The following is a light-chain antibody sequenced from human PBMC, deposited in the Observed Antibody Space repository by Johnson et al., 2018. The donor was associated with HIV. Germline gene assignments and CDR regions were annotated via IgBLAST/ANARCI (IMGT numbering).Light chain of an antibody. CDR3: GTWDSSLSALYV. Sequence: QSVLTQPPSVSAAPGQKVTISCSGSSSNIGTNYVSWYQHLPGTAPKLLIYENNKRPSGIPDRFSGSKSGTSATLGINGLQTGDEADYYCGTWDSSLSALYVFGTGTKVTVL. CDR2: ENN. CDR1: SSNIGTNY. J-gene: IGLJ1*01. V-gene: IGLV1-51*02.